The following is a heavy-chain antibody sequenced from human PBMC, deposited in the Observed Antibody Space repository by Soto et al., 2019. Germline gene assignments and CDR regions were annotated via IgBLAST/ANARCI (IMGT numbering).Heavy chain of an antibody. J-gene: IGHJ5*02. Sequence: GASVKVSCKASGYTFTSYGISLVRQAPGQGLEWMXWTNXXXGXTXXXQXXGXRVTMTRDTSISTAYMELTGLRADDATLYYCARRVAVSNTVWFDPWGQGTLVTVSS. V-gene: IGHV1-2*02. D-gene: IGHD6-19*01. CDR3: ARRVAVSNTVWFDP. CDR2: TNXXXGXT. CDR1: GYTFTSYG.